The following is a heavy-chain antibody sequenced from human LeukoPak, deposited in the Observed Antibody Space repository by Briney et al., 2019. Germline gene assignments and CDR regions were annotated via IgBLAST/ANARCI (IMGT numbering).Heavy chain of an antibody. CDR2: IWYDEITK. Sequence: PGGSLRLSCVASGFTFRSYGIHWVRQAPGKGLEWLAFIWYDEITKDYADSVKGRFTISRDNSKNTLYLQMNSLRAEDTAVYYCAKGSHYYDSSGYYYGLFDYWGQGTLVTVSS. D-gene: IGHD3-22*01. CDR3: AKGSHYYDSSGYYYGLFDY. J-gene: IGHJ4*02. CDR1: GFTFRSYG. V-gene: IGHV3-30*02.